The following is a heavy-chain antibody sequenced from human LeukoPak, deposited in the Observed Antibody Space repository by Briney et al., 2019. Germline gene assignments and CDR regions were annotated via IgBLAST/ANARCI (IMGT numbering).Heavy chain of an antibody. CDR1: GYTFTSYD. CDR2: MNPNSGNT. D-gene: IGHD3-9*01. Sequence: ASVKVSCKASGYTFTSYDINWLRQATGQGLEWMGWMNPNSGNTGYAQKFQGRVTMTRNTSISIAYMEVSSLRSEDTAVYYCARGTRGAILTGYSLGYWGQGTLVTVSS. V-gene: IGHV1-8*01. CDR3: ARGTRGAILTGYSLGY. J-gene: IGHJ4*02.